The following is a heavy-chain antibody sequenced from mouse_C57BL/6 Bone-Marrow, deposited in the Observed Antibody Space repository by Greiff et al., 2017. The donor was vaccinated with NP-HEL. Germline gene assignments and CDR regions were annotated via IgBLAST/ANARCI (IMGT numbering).Heavy chain of an antibody. Sequence: EVQLVESGAELVRPGASVKLSCTASGFNIKDDYMHWVKQRPEQGLEWIGWIDPENGDTEYASKFQGKATITADTSSNTAYLQLSSLTSEDTAVYYCTGTVVKAYWGQGTLVTVSA. CDR3: TGTVVKAY. V-gene: IGHV14-4*01. CDR2: IDPENGDT. D-gene: IGHD1-1*01. CDR1: GFNIKDDY. J-gene: IGHJ3*01.